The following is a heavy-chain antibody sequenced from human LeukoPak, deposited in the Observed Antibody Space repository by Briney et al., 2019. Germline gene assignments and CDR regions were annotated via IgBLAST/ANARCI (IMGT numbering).Heavy chain of an antibody. J-gene: IGHJ4*02. D-gene: IGHD3-22*01. Sequence: SETLSLTCAVYGGSFSGYYWSWIRQPPGKGLEWIGEIDHSGSTNYNPSLKSRVTISVDTSKNQFSLKLSSVTAADTAVYYCASIRPANDSSGYYSDYWGQGTLVTVSS. CDR1: GGSFSGYY. V-gene: IGHV4-34*01. CDR2: IDHSGST. CDR3: ASIRPANDSSGYYSDY.